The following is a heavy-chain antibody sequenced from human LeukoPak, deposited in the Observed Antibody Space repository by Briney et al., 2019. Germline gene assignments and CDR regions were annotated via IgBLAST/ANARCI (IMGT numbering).Heavy chain of an antibody. D-gene: IGHD6-19*01. V-gene: IGHV1-46*01. CDR1: GYTFTSYY. J-gene: IGHJ2*01. CDR2: INPSGGST. CDR3: ARATGRKQWLDWYFDL. Sequence: GASVKVSCKASGYTFTSYYMHWVRQAPGQGLEWMGIINPSGGSTSYAQKFQGRVTMTRDTSTSTVYMELSSLRSEDTAVYYCARATGRKQWLDWYFDLWGRGTLVTVSS.